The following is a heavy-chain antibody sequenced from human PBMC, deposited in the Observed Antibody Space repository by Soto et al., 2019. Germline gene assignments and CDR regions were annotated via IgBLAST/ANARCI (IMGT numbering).Heavy chain of an antibody. CDR3: ARHFGSGWFLYYFDY. Sequence: SETLSLTCTVSGGSISYEYYHWTWIRQSPGKGLEWIGYIHYSGSIIYNPSFKSRVTISVDTSKNQFSLQLSSVTAADTAMYYCARHFGSGWFLYYFDYWGQGTQVTVSS. CDR2: IHYSGSI. V-gene: IGHV4-30-4*08. CDR1: GGSISYEYYH. J-gene: IGHJ4*02. D-gene: IGHD6-19*01.